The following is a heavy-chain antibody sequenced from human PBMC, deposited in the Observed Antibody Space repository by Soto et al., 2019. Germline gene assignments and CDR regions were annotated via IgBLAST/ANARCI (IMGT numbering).Heavy chain of an antibody. CDR3: AKDPEGIFSGSGSSTFGY. CDR1: GFTFDDYA. CDR2: ISWNSGSI. Sequence: EVQLVESGGGLVQPGRSLRLSCAASGFTFDDYAMHWVRQSPGKGLEWVSGISWNSGSIGYAGSVKGRLTITRDTPKNTLYLQKNSLRAHDTALYYCAKDPEGIFSGSGSSTFGYWGHGTLVTVSS. D-gene: IGHD3-10*01. J-gene: IGHJ4*01. V-gene: IGHV3-9*01.